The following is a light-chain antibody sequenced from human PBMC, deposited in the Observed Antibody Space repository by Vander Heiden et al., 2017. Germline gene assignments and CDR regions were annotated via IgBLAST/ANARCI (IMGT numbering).Light chain of an antibody. CDR2: DVS. Sequence: QSAMPQPRSVSWSLGQSVTISCTGTRSVVGGYNYGSWYQQHPGKAPKLMSYDVSKRPSGVPDRFSGSKSGNTASLTISGLQAEDEADYYCCSYAGSYTWVFGGGTKLTVL. V-gene: IGLV2-11*01. CDR1: RSVVGGYNY. CDR3: CSYAGSYTWV. J-gene: IGLJ3*02.